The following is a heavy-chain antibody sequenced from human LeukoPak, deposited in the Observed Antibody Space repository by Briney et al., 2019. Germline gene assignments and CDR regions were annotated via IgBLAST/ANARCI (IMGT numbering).Heavy chain of an antibody. V-gene: IGHV3-23*01. J-gene: IGHJ4*02. D-gene: IGHD1-14*01. CDR1: GFTFSSYG. CDR3: AKDQGLYND. Sequence: PGGPLRLSCAASGFTFSSYGMSWVRQAPGKRLEWVSAISCSGGSTYYADSVKGLFTISRDNPKHPMYMQMNSLRAEDTAVYYCAKDQGLYNDWGQGTLVTVSS. CDR2: ISCSGGST.